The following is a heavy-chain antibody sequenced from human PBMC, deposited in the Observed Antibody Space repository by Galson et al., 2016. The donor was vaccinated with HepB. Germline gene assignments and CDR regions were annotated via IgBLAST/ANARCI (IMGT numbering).Heavy chain of an antibody. J-gene: IGHJ4*02. CDR3: AREAADDFDTSGYFDY. V-gene: IGHV3-7*01. CDR2: IKQDGISR. D-gene: IGHD6-25*01. Sequence: SLRLSCAASGFNFSNFWMSWVRQAPGKGLEWVADIKQDGISRFYLDSVKGRFTISRDNSKSTLFLQMNGLRVDDTALYYCAREAADDFDTSGYFDYWGQGTLVTVSS. CDR1: GFNFSNFW.